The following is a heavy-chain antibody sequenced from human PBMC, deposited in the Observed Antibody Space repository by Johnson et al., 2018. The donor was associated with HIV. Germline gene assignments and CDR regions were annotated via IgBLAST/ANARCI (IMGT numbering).Heavy chain of an antibody. CDR2: IKSKTDGGTT. CDR1: GFTFSNAW. J-gene: IGHJ3*02. CDR3: ARPLGPPLWHDAFDI. V-gene: IGHV3-15*01. D-gene: IGHD3-16*01. Sequence: VQLVESGGGLVKPGVSLRLSCAASGFTFSNAWMSWVRQAPGKGLEWVGRIKSKTDGGTTDYAAPVKGRFTISRDDSKNTLYLQMNSLRAEDTAVYYCARPLGPPLWHDAFDILGQGTMVTVSS.